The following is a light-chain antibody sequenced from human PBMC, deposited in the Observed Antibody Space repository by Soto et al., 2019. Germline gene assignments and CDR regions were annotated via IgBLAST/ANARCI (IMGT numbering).Light chain of an antibody. J-gene: IGLJ1*01. CDR3: SSYTSTYV. CDR2: EVS. V-gene: IGLV2-14*01. Sequence: QSVLTQPASVSGSPGQSITISWTGTSSDVGGYNYVSWYQQHPGKAPKLMIYEVSNRPSGVSNRFSGSKSGNTASLTISGLQAEDEADYYCSSYTSTYVFGTGTKLTDL. CDR1: SSDVGGYNY.